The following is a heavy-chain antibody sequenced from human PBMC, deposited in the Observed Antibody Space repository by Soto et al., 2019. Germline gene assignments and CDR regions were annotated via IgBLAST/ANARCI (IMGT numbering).Heavy chain of an antibody. J-gene: IGHJ6*02. V-gene: IGHV1-18*01. CDR3: AVSLYGVVLHYYYRMDV. D-gene: IGHD3-3*01. CDR2: ISAYNGNT. Sequence: ASVKVSCKASGYTFTSYGISWVRQAPGRGLEWMGWISAYNGNTNYAQKLQGRVTMTTDTSTSTAYMELRSLTFEDTAFYYCAVSLYGVVLHYYYRMDVWGPGTSVTVSS. CDR1: GYTFTSYG.